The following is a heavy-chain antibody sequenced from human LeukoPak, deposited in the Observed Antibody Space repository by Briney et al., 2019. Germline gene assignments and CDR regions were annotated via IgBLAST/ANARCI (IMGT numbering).Heavy chain of an antibody. CDR2: IIPILGIA. J-gene: IGHJ5*02. D-gene: IGHD2-2*01. CDR1: GGTFSSYA. Sequence: ASVKVSCKASGGTFSSYAISWVRQSPGQGLEWMGRIIPILGIANYAQKFQGRVTITADKSTSTAYMELSSLRSEDTAVYYCASSHRPTIVVVPAAYNWFDPWGQGTLVTVSS. V-gene: IGHV1-69*04. CDR3: ASSHRPTIVVVPAAYNWFDP.